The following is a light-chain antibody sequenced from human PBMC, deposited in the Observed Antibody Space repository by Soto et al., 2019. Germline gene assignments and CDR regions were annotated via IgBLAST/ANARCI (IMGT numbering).Light chain of an antibody. J-gene: IGKJ2*01. CDR3: QQYDTFSHT. V-gene: IGKV1-5*03. CDR2: KAS. CDR1: QNINNW. Sequence: DIQMTQSPSTLSASVGDTVTITCRASQNINNWLAWYQQKPGKAPKLLIYKASSLESGVPSKCSGSGSGTEFTLTISGLQPDDFATYYCQQYDTFSHTFGQGTKLEIK.